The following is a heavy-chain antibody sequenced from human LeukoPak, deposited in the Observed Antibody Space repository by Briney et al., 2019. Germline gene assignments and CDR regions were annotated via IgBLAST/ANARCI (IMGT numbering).Heavy chain of an antibody. V-gene: IGHV1-2*02. Sequence: ASVKVSCKASGYTFTSYGISWVRQAPGQGLEWMGWINPNSGGTNYAQKFQGRVTMTRDTSISTAYMELSRLRSDDTAVYYCARVLRFLEWFRNFDYWGQGTLVTVSS. CDR2: INPNSGGT. J-gene: IGHJ4*02. CDR3: ARVLRFLEWFRNFDY. CDR1: GYTFTSYG. D-gene: IGHD3-3*01.